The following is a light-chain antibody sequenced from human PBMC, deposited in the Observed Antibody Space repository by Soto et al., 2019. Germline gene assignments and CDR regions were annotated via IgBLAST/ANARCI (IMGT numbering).Light chain of an antibody. Sequence: EIMMKQSPATLSVSPGERATLSCRASQSVSSNLAGYQQKPGQATRLLLYGASTSATGIPARFGGSRSGAEFTLTISSLQSEDFAVDDCPQYNNWPPTFGQGTRVVI. CDR3: PQYNNWPPT. CDR2: GAS. J-gene: IGKJ5*01. V-gene: IGKV3-15*01. CDR1: QSVSSN.